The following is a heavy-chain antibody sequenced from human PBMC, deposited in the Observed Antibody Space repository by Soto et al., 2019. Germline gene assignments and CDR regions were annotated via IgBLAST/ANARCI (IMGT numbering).Heavy chain of an antibody. Sequence: QVTLKESGPVLVKPTETLTLTCTVSGFSLSNARMGVSWIRQPPGKALEWLAHIFSNDEKSYSTSLKSRLTISKDTSKSPVVLTMTNMDPVDTATYYCARQTTMTTYWYFDLWGRGTLVTVSS. J-gene: IGHJ2*01. D-gene: IGHD4-17*01. V-gene: IGHV2-26*01. CDR3: ARQTTMTTYWYFDL. CDR1: GFSLSNARMG. CDR2: IFSNDEK.